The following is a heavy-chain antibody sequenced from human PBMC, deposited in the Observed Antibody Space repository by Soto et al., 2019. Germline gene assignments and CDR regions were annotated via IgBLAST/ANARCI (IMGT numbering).Heavy chain of an antibody. J-gene: IGHJ5*02. CDR3: VRDGTKTLRDWFDH. V-gene: IGHV4-4*07. D-gene: IGHD1-1*01. CDR2: IYATGTT. Sequence: SETLSLTCTVSGASISGFYWSWIRKSAGKGLEWIGRIYATGTTDYNPSLKSRVMMSVDTSKKQFSLKLRSVTAADTAVYYCVRDGTKTLRDWFDHWGQGISVTVSS. CDR1: GASISGFY.